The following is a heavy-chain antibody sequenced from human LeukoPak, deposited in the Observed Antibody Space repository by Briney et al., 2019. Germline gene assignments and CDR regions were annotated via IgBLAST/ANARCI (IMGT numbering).Heavy chain of an antibody. Sequence: GGSLRLSCAASGFTFSSNAMSWVRQAPGEGLEWVSAISGSGGRTYYADSVKGRFTISRDNSRSTLYLQMNSLRAEDTAVYYCAGLYYFDCWGQGTLVTVSS. CDR2: ISGSGGRT. V-gene: IGHV3-23*01. J-gene: IGHJ4*02. CDR1: GFTFSSNA. CDR3: AGLYYFDC. D-gene: IGHD3-16*01.